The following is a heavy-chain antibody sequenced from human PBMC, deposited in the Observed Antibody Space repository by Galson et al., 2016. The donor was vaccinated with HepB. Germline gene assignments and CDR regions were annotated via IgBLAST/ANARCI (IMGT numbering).Heavy chain of an antibody. J-gene: IGHJ3*02. D-gene: IGHD1-14*01. Sequence: SETLSLTCTVSGGSITTYSWSWIRQPPGMGLEWVAFSHSSGATSYSPSLNSRVTISVDTSKSQFSLRLRSVTAADTAVYYCARNAPKLGITDAFDIWGQGAMVTVSS. CDR1: GGSITTYS. V-gene: IGHV4-59*01. CDR3: ARNAPKLGITDAFDI. CDR2: SHSSGAT.